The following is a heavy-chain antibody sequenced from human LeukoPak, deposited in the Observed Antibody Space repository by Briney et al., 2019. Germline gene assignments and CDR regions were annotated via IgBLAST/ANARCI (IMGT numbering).Heavy chain of an antibody. J-gene: IGHJ5*02. V-gene: IGHV5-51*01. CDR3: ARQRKTYYYGSGSYTSNWFDP. Sequence: GESLKISCKTAGYSFSNYWIGWVRQMPGKGLEWMGIIYPGDSDTRYSPSFQGQVTISADKSISTAYLQWSSLKASDTAMYYCARQRKTYYYGSGSYTSNWFDPWGQGTLVTVSS. CDR1: GYSFSNYW. CDR2: IYPGDSDT. D-gene: IGHD3-10*01.